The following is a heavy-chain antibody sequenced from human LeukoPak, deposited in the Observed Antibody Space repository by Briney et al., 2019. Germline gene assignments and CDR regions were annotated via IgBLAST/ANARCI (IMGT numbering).Heavy chain of an antibody. J-gene: IGHJ4*02. V-gene: IGHV3-15*01. D-gene: IGHD3-10*01. CDR3: TPHGFRDLGS. Sequence: PGGSLRLSCAASGFTFTNAWMSWVRQAAGKGLEWVGRIKNKGDGGTTDYAAPVKGRFTISRDDSKNTLYLQMNSLKTEDTAVYYCTPHGFRDLGSWGQGTLVTVSS. CDR2: IKNKGDGGTT. CDR1: GFTFTNAW.